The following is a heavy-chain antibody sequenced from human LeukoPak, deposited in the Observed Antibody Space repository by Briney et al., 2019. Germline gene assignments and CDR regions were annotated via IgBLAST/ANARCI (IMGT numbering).Heavy chain of an antibody. CDR1: GYTFTSYG. J-gene: IGHJ5*02. CDR3: VRGLSRYCGGDTCYTQRQNWFDP. CDR2: ISAYNGNT. D-gene: IGHD2-15*01. Sequence: ASVKVSCKASGYTFTSYGISWVRQAPGQGLEWMGWISAYNGNTNYAQKLQGRVTMTTDTSTSTAYMELRSLRSDDTAVYFCVRGLSRYCGGDTCYTQRQNWFDPWGQGTVVIVSS. V-gene: IGHV1-18*01.